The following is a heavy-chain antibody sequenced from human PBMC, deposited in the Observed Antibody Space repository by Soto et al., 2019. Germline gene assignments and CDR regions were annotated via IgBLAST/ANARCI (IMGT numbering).Heavy chain of an antibody. CDR1: GFTFSNAW. CDR3: TTPFPRIVVVIGVYYGMDV. V-gene: IGHV3-15*07. Sequence: EVQLVESGGGLVKPGGSLRLSCAASGFTFSNAWMNWVRQAPGKGLEWVGRIKSKTDGGTTDYAAPVKGRFTISRDDSKSTLYLQMNRLKTEDTAVYYCTTPFPRIVVVIGVYYGMDVWGQGTTVTVSS. CDR2: IKSKTDGGTT. D-gene: IGHD3-22*01. J-gene: IGHJ6*02.